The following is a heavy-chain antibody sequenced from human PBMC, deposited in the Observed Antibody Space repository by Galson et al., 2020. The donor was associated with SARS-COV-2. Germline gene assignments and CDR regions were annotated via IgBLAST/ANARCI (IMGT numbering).Heavy chain of an antibody. CDR2: IYTSGST. CDR3: ARKVTVPFYWFDP. CDR1: GGSIRSGSYY. V-gene: IGHV4-61*09. D-gene: IGHD4-4*01. J-gene: IGHJ5*02. Sequence: SETLSLTCTVSGGSIRSGSYYWSWIRQPAGKGLEWIGHIYTSGSTNYNPSLKSRVTISVDTSKNQFSLKLSSVTAADTAVYYCARKVTVPFYWFDPWGQGTLVTVSS.